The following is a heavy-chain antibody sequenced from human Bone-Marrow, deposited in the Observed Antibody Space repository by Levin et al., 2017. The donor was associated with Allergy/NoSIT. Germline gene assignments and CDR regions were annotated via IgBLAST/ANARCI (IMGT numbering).Heavy chain of an antibody. CDR2: IKQDGSEK. CDR1: GFTFSSYW. V-gene: IGHV3-7*01. CDR3: ARLRGSGSLSSLDI. J-gene: IGHJ3*02. D-gene: IGHD3-10*01. Sequence: PGGSLRLSCAVSGFTFSSYWMSWVRQAPGKGLEWVANIKQDGSEKYYVDSVKGRFTISRDNAKNPLYLQMNSLRAEDTAVYYCARLRGSGSLSSLDIWGQGTMVTVSS.